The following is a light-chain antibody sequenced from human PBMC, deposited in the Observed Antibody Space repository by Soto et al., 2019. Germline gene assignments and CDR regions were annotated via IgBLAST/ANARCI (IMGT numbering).Light chain of an antibody. V-gene: IGKV1-5*03. CDR2: KAS. Sequence: DIQMTQSPSTLSASVGDRVTITCRARQSISSWLAGYQQKPGKAPKLLIYKASSLESGVPSRFSGSGSGTEITLTISRLEADDFSTYYCQQYNSYSWTVGQGTKVEIK. CDR3: QQYNSYSWT. CDR1: QSISSW. J-gene: IGKJ1*01.